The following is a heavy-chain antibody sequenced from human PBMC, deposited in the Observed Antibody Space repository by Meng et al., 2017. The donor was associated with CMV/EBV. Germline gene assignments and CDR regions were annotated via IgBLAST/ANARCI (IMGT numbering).Heavy chain of an antibody. D-gene: IGHD3-3*01. CDR2: INSDGSST. V-gene: IGHV3-74*01. J-gene: IGHJ5*02. Sequence: FSSYGMHWVRQAPGKGLVWVSRINSDGSSTSYADSVKGRFTISRDNAKNTLYLQVNSLRAEDTAVYYCAKDWPKYYDFWSGENWFDPWGQGTLVTVSS. CDR3: AKDWPKYYDFWSGENWFDP. CDR1: FSSYG.